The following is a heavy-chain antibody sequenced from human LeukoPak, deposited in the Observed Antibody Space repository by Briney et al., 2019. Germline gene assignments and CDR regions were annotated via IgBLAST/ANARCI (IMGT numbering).Heavy chain of an antibody. Sequence: GGSLRLSCAASGFTFSRYSMNWVRQAPGKGLEWVSYISSSGSTIYYADSVKGRFTISRDNAKNSLYLQMNSLRAEDTAVYYCARGSYGPNFDYWGQGTLVTVSS. D-gene: IGHD1-26*01. V-gene: IGHV3-48*04. CDR1: GFTFSRYS. CDR2: ISSSGSTI. CDR3: ARGSYGPNFDY. J-gene: IGHJ4*02.